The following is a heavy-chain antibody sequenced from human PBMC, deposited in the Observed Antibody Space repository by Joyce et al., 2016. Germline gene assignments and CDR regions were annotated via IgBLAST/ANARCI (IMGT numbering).Heavy chain of an antibody. CDR3: ARSQWLAPLMY. CDR2: ITTSGAT. D-gene: IGHD6-19*01. Sequence: QVQLRQWGAGLLKPSETLSLTCAVSGGPFRGFVWTWVRQPPGKALEWIGDITTSGATNYNPSLRSRVAISVDTSNNQFSLTLTSLSAADMAVYYCARSQWLAPLMYWGQGTLVTVSP. J-gene: IGHJ4*02. V-gene: IGHV4-34*02. CDR1: GGPFRGFV.